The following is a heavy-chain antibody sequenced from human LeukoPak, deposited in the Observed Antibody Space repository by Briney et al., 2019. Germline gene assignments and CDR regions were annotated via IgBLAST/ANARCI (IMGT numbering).Heavy chain of an antibody. CDR3: ARDIYDFWSGYYTRYYYGMDV. V-gene: IGHV3-21*01. Sequence: GGSLRLPCAASGFTFSSYSMNWVRQAPGKGLEWVSSISSSSSYIYYADSVKGRFTISRDNAKNSLYLQMNSLRAEDTAVYYCARDIYDFWSGYYTRYYYGMDVWGQGTTVTVSS. D-gene: IGHD3-3*01. CDR2: ISSSSSYI. J-gene: IGHJ6*02. CDR1: GFTFSSYS.